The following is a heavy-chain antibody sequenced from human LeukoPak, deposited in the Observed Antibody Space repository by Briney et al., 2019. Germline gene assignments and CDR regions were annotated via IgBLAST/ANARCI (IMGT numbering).Heavy chain of an antibody. CDR2: ISGGGSST. J-gene: IGHJ5*02. D-gene: IGHD3-22*01. CDR1: GFRFSNYA. CDR3: ALTDSYYFDSGMVS. V-gene: IGHV3-23*01. Sequence: GGSLRLSSTASGFRFSNYAMNWVRQAPGKGLEWVSVISGGGSSTNYADSVKGRFTISRENSKNTLYLQMNSLRAEDTAVYYCALTDSYYFDSGMVSWGQGALVTVSS.